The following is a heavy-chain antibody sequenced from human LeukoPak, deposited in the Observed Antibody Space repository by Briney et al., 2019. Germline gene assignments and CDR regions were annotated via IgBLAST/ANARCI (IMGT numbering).Heavy chain of an antibody. Sequence: PGGSLRLSCAASGFTFSSYAMSWVRQAPGKGLEWVSAISGSGDSTYYADSVKGRFIISRDNSKNTLNLQMNSLRAEDTAVYYCAKGLYSSAWKSYFDNWGQGTLVTVSS. CDR1: GFTFSSYA. CDR2: ISGSGDST. CDR3: AKGLYSSAWKSYFDN. J-gene: IGHJ4*02. D-gene: IGHD6-19*01. V-gene: IGHV3-23*01.